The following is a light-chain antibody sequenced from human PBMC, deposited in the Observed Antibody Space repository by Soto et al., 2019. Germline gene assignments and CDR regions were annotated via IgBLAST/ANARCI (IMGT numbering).Light chain of an antibody. CDR2: AAS. J-gene: IGKJ3*01. CDR3: QQYNTWPPPSES. CDR1: QTVNNN. V-gene: IGKV3D-15*01. Sequence: IVMTQSPATLSVSPGERATLSCRASQTVNNNLAWYQQRPGQAPRLLIYAASTRATGVPARFSGSGSGTEFPLNISSLHSEDFAVYYGQQYNTWPPPSESVGPGTKVDVK.